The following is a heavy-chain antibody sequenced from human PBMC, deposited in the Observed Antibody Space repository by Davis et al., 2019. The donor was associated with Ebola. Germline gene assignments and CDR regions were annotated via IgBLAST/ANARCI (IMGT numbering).Heavy chain of an antibody. CDR3: AKGKIAARPDYYYGMDV. D-gene: IGHD6-6*01. Sequence: GGSLRLSCAASGFTFSSYGMHWVRQAPGKGLEWVAVISYDGSNKYYADSVKGRFTISRDNSKNTLYLQMNSLRAEDTAVYYCAKGKIAARPDYYYGMDVWGQGTTVTVSS. CDR2: ISYDGSNK. J-gene: IGHJ6*02. V-gene: IGHV3-30*18. CDR1: GFTFSSYG.